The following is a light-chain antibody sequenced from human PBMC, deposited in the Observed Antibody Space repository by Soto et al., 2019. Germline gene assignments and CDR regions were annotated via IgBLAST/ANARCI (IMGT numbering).Light chain of an antibody. V-gene: IGKV1-5*03. CDR1: QSISSW. CDR3: QQYNSYPYT. CDR2: KAS. J-gene: IGKJ2*01. Sequence: DIPMTQSPSTLSASVGDRVTITCRASQSISSWLAWYQQKTGKAPKLLIYKASSVESGVPSRFSGSGSGTKFTLTISSLQPDDFATYYCQQYNSYPYTFGQGTKLEI.